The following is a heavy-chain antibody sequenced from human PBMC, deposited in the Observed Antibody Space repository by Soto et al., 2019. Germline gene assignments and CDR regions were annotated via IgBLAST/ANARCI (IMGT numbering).Heavy chain of an antibody. CDR1: GFTFSSYG. CDR3: AKSGRLYYDFWSGRHGMDV. V-gene: IGHV3-30*18. Sequence: GGSLRLSCAASGFTFSSYGMHWVRQAPGKGLEWVAVISYDGSNKYYADSVKGRFTISRDNSKNTLYLQMNSLRAEDTAVYYCAKSGRLYYDFWSGRHGMDVWGQGTTVTVSS. CDR2: ISYDGSNK. J-gene: IGHJ6*02. D-gene: IGHD3-3*01.